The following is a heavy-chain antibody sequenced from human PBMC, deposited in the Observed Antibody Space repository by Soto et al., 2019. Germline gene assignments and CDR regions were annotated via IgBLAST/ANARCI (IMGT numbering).Heavy chain of an antibody. J-gene: IGHJ5*02. CDR1: GGSISSGGYY. CDR2: IYYSGST. D-gene: IGHD5-12*01. V-gene: IGHV4-61*08. Sequence: SETLSLTCTVSGGSISSGGYYWSWIRQHPGKGLEWIGYIYYSGSTNYNPSLKGRVTISVDTSKNQFSLKLSSVTAADTAVYYCAREGYTDNWFDPRGQGTRVTVS. CDR3: AREGYTDNWFDP.